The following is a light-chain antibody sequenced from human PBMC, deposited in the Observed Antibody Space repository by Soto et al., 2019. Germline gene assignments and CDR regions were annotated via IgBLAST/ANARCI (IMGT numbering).Light chain of an antibody. V-gene: IGKV3-11*01. CDR1: QSVSHY. Sequence: MTQSPATVSLSPGDRATLSCRASQSVSHYLAWYQQKPGQAPRLLIYDVSNRATGIPARFSGSGSGTAFTLSIRSLEPEDFAVYFCQQRSEWPLCTFGQGTKLEIK. CDR2: DVS. J-gene: IGKJ2*02. CDR3: QQRSEWPLCT.